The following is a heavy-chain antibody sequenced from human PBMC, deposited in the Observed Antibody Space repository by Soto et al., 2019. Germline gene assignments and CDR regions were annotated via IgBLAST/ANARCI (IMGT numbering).Heavy chain of an antibody. CDR1: GYTFTSYG. D-gene: IGHD6-13*01. V-gene: IGHV1-18*01. CDR3: ARELGGSSWYYYYYGMDV. Sequence: ASVKVSCKASGYTFTSYGISWVRQAPGQGLEWMGWISAYNGNTNYAQKLQGRVTMTTDTSTSTAYMELRSLRSDDTAVYYCARELGGSSWYYYYYGMDVWGQGTTVTVSS. J-gene: IGHJ6*02. CDR2: ISAYNGNT.